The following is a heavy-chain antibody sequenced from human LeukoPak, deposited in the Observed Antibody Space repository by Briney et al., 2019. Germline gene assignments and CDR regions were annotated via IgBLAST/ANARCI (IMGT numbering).Heavy chain of an antibody. Sequence: EGSLRLSCEASGSSFDDYGMSWVRQSTGKGLEWVSAITNWNGGSTGYADSVRGRFTISRDNAKNSLYLQMNSLRAEDTALYYCARCSRSSTDCYSAFDIWGQGTMVTVSS. CDR2: ITNWNGGST. D-gene: IGHD2-2*02. V-gene: IGHV3-20*04. J-gene: IGHJ3*02. CDR1: GSSFDDYG. CDR3: ARCSRSSTDCYSAFDI.